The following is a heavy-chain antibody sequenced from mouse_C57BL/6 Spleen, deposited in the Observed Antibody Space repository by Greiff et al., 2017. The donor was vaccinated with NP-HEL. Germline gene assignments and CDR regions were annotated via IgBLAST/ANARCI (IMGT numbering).Heavy chain of an antibody. J-gene: IGHJ2*01. V-gene: IGHV5-6*01. CDR1: GFTFSSYG. CDR2: ISSGGSYT. Sequence: LVESGGDLVKPGGSLKLSCAASGFTFSSYGMSWVRQTPDKRLEWVATISSGGSYTYYPDSVKGRFTISRDNAKNTLYLQMSSLKSEDTAMYYCAREEGNYPFDYWGQGTTLTVSS. D-gene: IGHD2-1*01. CDR3: AREEGNYPFDY.